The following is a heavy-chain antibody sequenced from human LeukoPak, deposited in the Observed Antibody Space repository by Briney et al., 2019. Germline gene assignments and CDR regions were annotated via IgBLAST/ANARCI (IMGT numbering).Heavy chain of an antibody. V-gene: IGHV4-61*01. D-gene: IGHD3-10*01. Sequence: SQTLSLTCSVSGGSVSDSNNFWGWIRQPPGKGLEWIGYIYYSGSTNYNPSLKSRVTISVDTSKNQFSLKLSSVTAADTAVYYCARGRGSRIYYYYYMDVWGKGTTVTISS. CDR3: ARGRGSRIYYYYYMDV. CDR1: GGSVSDSNNF. CDR2: IYYSGST. J-gene: IGHJ6*03.